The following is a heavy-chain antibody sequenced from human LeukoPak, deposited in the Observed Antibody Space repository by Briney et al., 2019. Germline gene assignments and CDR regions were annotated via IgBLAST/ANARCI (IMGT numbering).Heavy chain of an antibody. CDR3: ARDRSYYDYVHYYYMDV. J-gene: IGHJ6*03. CDR2: IYTSGST. D-gene: IGHD3-16*01. V-gene: IGHV4-61*02. Sequence: SETLSLTCTVSGGSISSGSYYWSWIRQPAGKGLEWIGRIYTSGSTNYNPSLKSRVTMSVDTSKNQFSLKLSSVTAADTAVYYCARDRSYYDYVHYYYMDVWGKGTTVTVSS. CDR1: GGSISSGSYY.